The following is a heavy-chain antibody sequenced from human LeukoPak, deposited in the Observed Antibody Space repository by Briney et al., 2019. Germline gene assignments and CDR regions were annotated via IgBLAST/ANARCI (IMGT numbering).Heavy chain of an antibody. CDR3: ARDELAVAKKGFLDS. D-gene: IGHD6-19*01. V-gene: IGHV3-33*01. CDR1: GFIFSSYG. J-gene: IGHJ4*02. Sequence: GGSLRLSCAASGFIFSSYGMHWVRQAPGKGPEWVAVIWCDGSNKYYAASVKGRFTISRDNSKNTLYLQVNSLRAEDTAVYYCARDELAVAKKGFLDSWGQGTLVTVSS. CDR2: IWCDGSNK.